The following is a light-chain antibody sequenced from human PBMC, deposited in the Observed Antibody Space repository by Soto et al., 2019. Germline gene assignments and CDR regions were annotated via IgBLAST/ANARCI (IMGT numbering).Light chain of an antibody. Sequence: EIVMTQSPATLSVSPGKRATLSCRASQSVTGNLAWYQQKPGLAPRLLIYGASTRATGIPARFSGSGSGTEFTLTISSLQSEDFAVYYCQQYNKWPRTFGQGTKVDIK. CDR1: QSVTGN. CDR2: GAS. CDR3: QQYNKWPRT. V-gene: IGKV3-15*01. J-gene: IGKJ1*01.